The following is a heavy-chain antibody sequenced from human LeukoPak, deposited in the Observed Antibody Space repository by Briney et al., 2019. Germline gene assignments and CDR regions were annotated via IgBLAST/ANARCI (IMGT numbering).Heavy chain of an antibody. V-gene: IGHV3-23*01. CDR1: GFTVSSNY. D-gene: IGHD4-11*01. CDR3: AKNGGVTAFYDY. J-gene: IGHJ4*02. CDR2: VSGSGAGA. Sequence: GGSLRLSCAASGFTVSSNYMSWVRQAPGKGLEWVSAVSGSGAGAYYADSVKGRFTISRDNSKNTLYLQMNSLRAEDTAVYYCAKNGGVTAFYDYWGQGTLVTVSS.